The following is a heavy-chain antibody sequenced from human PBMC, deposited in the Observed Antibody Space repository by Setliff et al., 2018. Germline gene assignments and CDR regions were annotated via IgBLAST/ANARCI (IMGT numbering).Heavy chain of an antibody. D-gene: IGHD2-2*01. Sequence: GGSLRLSCAASGFTFSSYTMNWVRQAPGKGLEWVSYISSSSSTTYYADSVKGRFTISRDNAKNSLYLQMNSLRAEDTAVYYRAKGYCSSTSCYVDYWGQGTLVTVSS. CDR3: AKGYCSSTSCYVDY. V-gene: IGHV3-48*01. CDR1: GFTFSSYT. CDR2: ISSSSSTT. J-gene: IGHJ4*02.